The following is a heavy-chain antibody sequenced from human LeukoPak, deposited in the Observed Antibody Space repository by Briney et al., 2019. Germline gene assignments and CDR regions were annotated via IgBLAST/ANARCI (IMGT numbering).Heavy chain of an antibody. J-gene: IGHJ6*03. Sequence: PSETLSLTCAVSGYSISSGYYWGWIRQPPGKGLEWIGSIYRSGSTYYNPSLKSRVTISVDTSKNQFSLKLSSVTAADTAVYYCAREGEVVVPAAIYYMDVWGKGTTVTVSS. CDR1: GYSISSGYY. D-gene: IGHD2-2*02. CDR3: AREGEVVVPAAIYYMDV. V-gene: IGHV4-38-2*02. CDR2: IYRSGST.